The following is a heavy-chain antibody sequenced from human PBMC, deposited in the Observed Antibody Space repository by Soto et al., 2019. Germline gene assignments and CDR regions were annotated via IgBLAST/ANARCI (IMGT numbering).Heavy chain of an antibody. J-gene: IGHJ6*02. V-gene: IGHV4-59*01. CDR3: ARDLWGYCGADCYPLDV. Sequence: SETLSLTCTVSGGSISSYYWSWIRQPPGKGLEWIGYMYNTGRTIYNPSLKRRVTISVDTSKNQFSLKLNSVTAADTAVYYCARDLWGYCGADCYPLDVWGQGTMVTVSS. D-gene: IGHD2-21*02. CDR2: MYNTGRT. CDR1: GGSISSYY.